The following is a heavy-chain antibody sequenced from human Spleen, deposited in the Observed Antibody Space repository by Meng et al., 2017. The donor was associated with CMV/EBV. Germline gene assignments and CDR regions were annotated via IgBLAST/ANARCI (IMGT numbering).Heavy chain of an antibody. V-gene: IGHV4-31*02. D-gene: IGHD2-2*02. CDR2: IYYSGST. CDR1: GSISSGGYY. J-gene: IGHJ4*02. CDR3: ARGVGYCSSTSCYIDY. Sequence: GSISSGGYYWSWIRQHPGKGLEWIGYIYYSGSTYYNPPLKSRVTISVDTSKNQFSLKLSSVTAADTAVYYCARGVGYCSSTSCYIDYWGQGTLVTVSS.